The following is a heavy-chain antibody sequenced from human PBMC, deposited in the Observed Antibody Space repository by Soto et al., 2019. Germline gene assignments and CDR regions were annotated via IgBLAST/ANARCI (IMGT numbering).Heavy chain of an antibody. CDR1: GFTVSSNY. CDR2: IYSGGST. J-gene: IGHJ4*02. CDR3: ARHITMDPLLLY. D-gene: IGHD3-10*01. V-gene: IGHV3-53*01. Sequence: EVQLVESGGGLIQPGGSLRLSWAASGFTVSSNYMSWVRQAPGKGLEWVSVIYSGGSTYYADSVKGRFTISRDNSKNTLYLQMNSLRPEDTAVYYCARHITMDPLLLYWAQGTLVTVSS.